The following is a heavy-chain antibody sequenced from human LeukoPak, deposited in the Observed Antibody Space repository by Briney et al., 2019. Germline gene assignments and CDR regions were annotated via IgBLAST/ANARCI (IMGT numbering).Heavy chain of an antibody. CDR1: GFTFSGSA. CDR2: IRSKANSYAT. D-gene: IGHD1-7*01. V-gene: IGHV3-73*01. CDR3: TRELELQSYYYYGMGV. J-gene: IGHJ6*02. Sequence: PGGSLKLSCAASGFTFSGSAMHCVRQASGKGLEWVGRIRSKANSYATAYAASVKGRFTISRDDSKNTAYLQMNSLKTEDTAVYYCTRELELQSYYYYGMGVWGQGTTVTVSS.